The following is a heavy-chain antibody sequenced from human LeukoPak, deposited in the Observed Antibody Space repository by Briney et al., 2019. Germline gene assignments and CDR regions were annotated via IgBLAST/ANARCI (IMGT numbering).Heavy chain of an antibody. CDR2: IYHSGST. D-gene: IGHD6-13*01. CDR1: GGSFSGHY. V-gene: IGHV4-34*01. J-gene: IGHJ2*01. Sequence: SETLSLTCAVYGGSFSGHYWSWIRQPPGKGLEWIGYIYHSGSTYYNPSLKSRVTISVDRSKNQFSLKLSSVTAADTAVYYCARSSAAGTLWYFDLWGRGTLVTVSS. CDR3: ARSSAAGTLWYFDL.